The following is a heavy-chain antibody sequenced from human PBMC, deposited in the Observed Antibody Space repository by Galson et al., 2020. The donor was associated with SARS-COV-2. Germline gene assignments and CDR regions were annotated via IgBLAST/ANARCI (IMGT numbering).Heavy chain of an antibody. CDR2: INQDGSER. J-gene: IGHJ4*02. V-gene: IGHV3-7*01. CDR1: GFTFSYCW. Sequence: GGSLRLSCAASGFTFSYCWMSWVRQAPGEGLEWVANINQDGSERYYVDSVKGRFTISRDNAKNSLYLQMNSLRAEDTGVYYCASSPDWGLGTLVTVSS. CDR3: ASSPD.